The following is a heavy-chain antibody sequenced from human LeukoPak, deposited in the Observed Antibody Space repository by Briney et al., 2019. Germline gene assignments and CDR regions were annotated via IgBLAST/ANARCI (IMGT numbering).Heavy chain of an antibody. CDR3: AKDILREGT. CDR2: IGWNSGSI. CDR1: GFSFDDYA. V-gene: IGHV3-9*01. J-gene: IGHJ4*02. D-gene: IGHD3-16*01. Sequence: GGSLRLSCAASGFSFDDYAMHWVRQAPGEGLEWVSGIGWNSGSIGYADSVKGRFTISRDNTKNSLFLQMNSLRAEDTALYYCAKDILREGTWGQGTLVTVSS.